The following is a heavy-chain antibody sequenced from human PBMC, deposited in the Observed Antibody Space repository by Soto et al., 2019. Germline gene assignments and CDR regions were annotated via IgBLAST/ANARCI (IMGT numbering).Heavy chain of an antibody. Sequence: EVQLVESGGGLVKPGGSLRLSCTATGFTFSSHNMNWVRQAPGKGLEWVSYISTWSGYTVYADSVKGRFTISRDNAKNSLFLQMNSLRAEDTAVYHCARATHDYGALDYWGQGALVTVSS. D-gene: IGHD4-17*01. CDR3: ARATHDYGALDY. V-gene: IGHV3-21*01. J-gene: IGHJ4*02. CDR1: GFTFSSHN. CDR2: ISTWSGYT.